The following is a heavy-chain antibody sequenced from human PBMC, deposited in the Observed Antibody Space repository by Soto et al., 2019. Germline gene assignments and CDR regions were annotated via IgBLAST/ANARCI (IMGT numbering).Heavy chain of an antibody. CDR2: IIPILGTA. Sequence: SVKVSCKASGGTFSSYAISWVRQAPGQGLEWMGGIIPILGTANYAQKFQGRVTITADESTSTAYMELSSLRSEDTAVYYCARAPRGNSDTFDSWGQGTLVTVSS. D-gene: IGHD2-21*02. CDR3: ARAPRGNSDTFDS. J-gene: IGHJ4*02. CDR1: GGTFSSYA. V-gene: IGHV1-69*13.